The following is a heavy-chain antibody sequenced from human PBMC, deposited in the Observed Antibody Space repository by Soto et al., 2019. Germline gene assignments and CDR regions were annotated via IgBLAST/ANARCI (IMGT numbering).Heavy chain of an antibody. J-gene: IGHJ3*02. Sequence: SETLSLTCSVSGVSIGRHFWSWIRQAPGKGPELVGYIYHTVNTNYNPALKSRVTISMDTSKNQLSLQLSSVTAADTAVYYCARLQYTVVTALDIWGQGTIVTVSS. CDR1: GVSIGRHF. D-gene: IGHD2-15*01. V-gene: IGHV4-59*11. CDR3: ARLQYTVVTALDI. CDR2: IYHTVNT.